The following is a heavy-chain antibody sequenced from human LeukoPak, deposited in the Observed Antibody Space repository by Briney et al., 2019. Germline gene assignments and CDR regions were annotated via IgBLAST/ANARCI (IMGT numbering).Heavy chain of an antibody. CDR2: ISGSGSST. Sequence: GGSLRLSCAASGITFSSYAMSWVRQAPGKGLEWVSAISGSGSSTYYADSVKGRFTISRDNSKNTLYLQMNSLRAEDTAVHYCAKDRVGLAAAGYFDYWGQGTLVTVSS. V-gene: IGHV3-23*01. CDR3: AKDRVGLAAAGYFDY. J-gene: IGHJ4*02. D-gene: IGHD6-13*01. CDR1: GITFSSYA.